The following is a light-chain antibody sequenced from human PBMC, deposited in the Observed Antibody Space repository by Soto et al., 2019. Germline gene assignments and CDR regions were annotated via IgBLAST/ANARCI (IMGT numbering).Light chain of an antibody. CDR2: DVD. Sequence: QPVLTQPRSVSGSPGQSVTISCTGTSSDVAGYNYVSWYQQHPGKAPKLMIYDVDKRPSGVPDRFSGSKSGNTASLTISGLQAEDEADYYCCSYAGTYTSYVVFGGGTQLTVL. CDR1: SSDVAGYNY. CDR3: CSYAGTYTSYVV. V-gene: IGLV2-11*01. J-gene: IGLJ2*01.